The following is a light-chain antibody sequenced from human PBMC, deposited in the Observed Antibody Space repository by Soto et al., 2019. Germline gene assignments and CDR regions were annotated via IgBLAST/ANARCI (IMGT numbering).Light chain of an antibody. Sequence: QYALTQPASVSASPGQSITISCNGRSSDVGGYNLVSWYQQHPGKAPQLMIFGATYRPSGVSNRFSASKSGNTASLTISGLQAEDEADYYCCSYAGSNTYVFGTGTQLTVL. CDR3: CSYAGSNTYV. V-gene: IGLV2-23*01. CDR2: GAT. J-gene: IGLJ1*01. CDR1: SSDVGGYNL.